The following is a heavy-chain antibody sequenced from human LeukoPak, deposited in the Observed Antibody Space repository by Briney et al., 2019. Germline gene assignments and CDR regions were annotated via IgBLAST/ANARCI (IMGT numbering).Heavy chain of an antibody. Sequence: SETLSLTCAVYGGSFSGYYWTWIRQPPGKGLEWIGEMNHSGSDNYNPSLKSRVTISVDTSKNQCSLRLSSVTAADTAVYYCAGLRGATVAHNWFDPWGQGTLVTVSS. V-gene: IGHV4-34*01. CDR3: AGLRGATVAHNWFDP. D-gene: IGHD6-19*01. CDR1: GGSFSGYY. J-gene: IGHJ5*02. CDR2: MNHSGSD.